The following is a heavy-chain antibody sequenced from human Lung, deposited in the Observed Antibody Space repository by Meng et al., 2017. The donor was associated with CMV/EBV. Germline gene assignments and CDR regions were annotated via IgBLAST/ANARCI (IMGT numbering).Heavy chain of an antibody. V-gene: IGHV3-74*01. CDR2: INSDGSST. D-gene: IGHD3-3*01. J-gene: IGHJ6*02. Sequence: GEXXKISCAASGFTFSSYWMHWVRQAPGKGLVWVSRINSDGSSTSYADSVKGRFTISRDNAKNTLYLQMNSLRAEDTAVYYCARVFDYDFWSGYYTNGMDLXGQGXTVPVSS. CDR1: GFTFSSYW. CDR3: ARVFDYDFWSGYYTNGMDL.